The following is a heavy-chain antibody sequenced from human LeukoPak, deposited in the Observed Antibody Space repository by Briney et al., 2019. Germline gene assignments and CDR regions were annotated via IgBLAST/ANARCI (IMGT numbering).Heavy chain of an antibody. CDR3: ATDRGWRTSGYYLYYFEY. CDR1: GFTFSSYW. CDR2: INSDGGST. J-gene: IGHJ4*02. V-gene: IGHV3-74*01. D-gene: IGHD3-3*01. Sequence: GGSLRLSCAASGFTFSSYWMHWVRQAPGKGLVWVSRINSDGGSTSYADSVKGRFTISRDNAKNTLYLQMNSLGAEDTAVYYCATDRGWRTSGYYLYYFEYWGQGTLVTFSS.